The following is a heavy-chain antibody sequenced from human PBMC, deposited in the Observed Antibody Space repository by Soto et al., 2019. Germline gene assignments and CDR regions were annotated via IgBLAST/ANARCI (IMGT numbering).Heavy chain of an antibody. Sequence: SETLSLTCTVSGGSIRGSSYYWGWIRQPPGKGLECIGSVHYSGSTDYNPSLKSRVTISVGTSKNQFSLKLTSVTAADTAVYFCASFSGATYGDYGGGINYWGQGTLVTVSS. CDR1: GGSIRGSSYY. J-gene: IGHJ4*02. CDR3: ASFSGATYGDYGGGINY. D-gene: IGHD4-17*01. CDR2: VHYSGST. V-gene: IGHV4-39*01.